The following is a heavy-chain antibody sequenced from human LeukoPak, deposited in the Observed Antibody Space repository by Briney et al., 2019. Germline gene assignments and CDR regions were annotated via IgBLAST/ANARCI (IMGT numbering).Heavy chain of an antibody. V-gene: IGHV5-51*01. J-gene: IGHJ4*02. D-gene: IGHD3-22*01. Sequence: GESLKISCKGSGYSFTNYWIGWVRQMPGKGLELMGIFYPGDSDTRYSPSFQGQVTIPADKSITTAYLQWSSLKASDTAMYFCARRSYDSSAYSPYYFDYWGQGTLVTVSS. CDR1: GYSFTNYW. CDR3: ARRSYDSSAYSPYYFDY. CDR2: FYPGDSDT.